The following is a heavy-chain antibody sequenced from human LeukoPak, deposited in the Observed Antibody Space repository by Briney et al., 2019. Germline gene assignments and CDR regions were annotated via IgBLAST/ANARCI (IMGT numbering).Heavy chain of an antibody. Sequence: GGSLRLSCAASGFTFSSYEMNWVRQAPGKGLEWVSYISTSGSTKYYADSVKGRFTISRDNAKNSVYLQMNSLRAEGTAVYYCARRGYDPWDLDYWGQGTLVTVSS. CDR2: ISTSGSTK. J-gene: IGHJ4*02. V-gene: IGHV3-48*03. CDR3: ARRGYDPWDLDY. D-gene: IGHD5-12*01. CDR1: GFTFSSYE.